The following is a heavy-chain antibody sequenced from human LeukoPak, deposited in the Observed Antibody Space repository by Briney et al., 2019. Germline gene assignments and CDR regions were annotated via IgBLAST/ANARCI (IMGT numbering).Heavy chain of an antibody. J-gene: IGHJ6*02. CDR2: IWYDGSNK. Sequence: GGSLRLSCAASGFTFSSYGMHWVRQAPGKGLEWVAVIWYDGSNKYYADSVKGRFTISRDNSKNTLYLQMNSLRAEDTVVYYCARLGIDGEGGMDVWGQGTTVTVSS. CDR1: GFTFSSYG. D-gene: IGHD2-21*01. CDR3: ARLGIDGEGGMDV. V-gene: IGHV3-33*01.